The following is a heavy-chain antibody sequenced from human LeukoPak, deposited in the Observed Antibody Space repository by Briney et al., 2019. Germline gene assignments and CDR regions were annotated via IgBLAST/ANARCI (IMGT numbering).Heavy chain of an antibody. Sequence: PGGSLRLSCAASGFTFRNYWMGWVRQAPGKGLEWVANTKPDGSAEYYADSVRGRFTTSRDNANNLLYLQMNRLRAEDTAVYYCARDGGLHMIFDYWGQGTLVTVSS. CDR2: TKPDGSAE. CDR3: ARDGGLHMIFDY. CDR1: GFTFRNYW. D-gene: IGHD2-15*01. V-gene: IGHV3-7*01. J-gene: IGHJ4*02.